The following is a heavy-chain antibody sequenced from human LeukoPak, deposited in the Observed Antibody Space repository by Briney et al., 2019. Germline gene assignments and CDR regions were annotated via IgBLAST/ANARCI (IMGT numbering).Heavy chain of an antibody. J-gene: IGHJ6*04. CDR3: ARDFGLRCSGGTCYSVYYYGMDV. D-gene: IGHD2-15*01. CDR1: GGTFGSKS. Sequence: ASVKVSCKASGGTFGSKSISWVRQAPGQGLEWMGKIMPIYGIANYAQQFLGRVTITADKFTSTAYMEVSSLRSEDTAVYYCARDFGLRCSGGTCYSVYYYGMDVWGKGTTVTVSS. V-gene: IGHV1-69*04. CDR2: IMPIYGIA.